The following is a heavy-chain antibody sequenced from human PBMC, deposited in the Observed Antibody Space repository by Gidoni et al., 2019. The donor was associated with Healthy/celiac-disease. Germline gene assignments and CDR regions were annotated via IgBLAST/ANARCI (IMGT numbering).Heavy chain of an antibody. V-gene: IGHV3-73*02. Sequence: EVQLVESGGGLVQPGGSLKLSCAASGFTFSGPAMHWVRQASGKGLEWVGRIRSKANSYATAYAASVKGRFTISRDDSKNTAYLQMNSLKTEDTAVYYCTGVTVYGMDVWGQGTTVTVSS. D-gene: IGHD3-10*01. CDR1: GFTFSGPA. CDR3: TGVTVYGMDV. CDR2: IRSKANSYAT. J-gene: IGHJ6*02.